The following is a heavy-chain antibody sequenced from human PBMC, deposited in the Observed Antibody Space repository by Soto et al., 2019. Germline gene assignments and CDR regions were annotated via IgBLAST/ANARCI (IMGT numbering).Heavy chain of an antibody. CDR1: GGSISSGGYY. V-gene: IGHV4-31*03. CDR3: ARGLGAYDSSGYYLNWFDP. D-gene: IGHD3-22*01. Sequence: QVQLQESGPGLVKPSQTLSLTCTVSGGSISSGGYYWSWIRQHPGKGLEWIGYIYYSGSTYYNPSRKRRVTISVEPSKNQFSLKLSSVTAADTAVYYCARGLGAYDSSGYYLNWFDPWGQGTLVTVSS. CDR2: IYYSGST. J-gene: IGHJ5*02.